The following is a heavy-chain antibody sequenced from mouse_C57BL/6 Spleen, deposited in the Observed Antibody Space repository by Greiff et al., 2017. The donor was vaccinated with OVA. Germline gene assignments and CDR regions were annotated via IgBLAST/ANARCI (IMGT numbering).Heavy chain of an antibody. CDR2: INPRDGST. D-gene: IGHD3-2*02. V-gene: IGHV1-85*01. J-gene: IGHJ4*01. CDR1: GYTFTSYD. CDR3: ARSRGQLRLRGAMDY. Sequence: VQVVESGPELVKPGASVKLSCKASGYTFTSYDINWVKQRPGQGLEWIGWINPRDGSTKYNEKFKGKATLTVDTSSSTAYMELHSLTSEDSAVYFWARSRGQLRLRGAMDYWGQGTSVTVSS.